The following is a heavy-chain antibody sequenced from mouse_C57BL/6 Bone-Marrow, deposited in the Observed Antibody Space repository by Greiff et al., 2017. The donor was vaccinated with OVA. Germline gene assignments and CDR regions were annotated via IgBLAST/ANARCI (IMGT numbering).Heavy chain of an antibody. D-gene: IGHD2-3*01. V-gene: IGHV5-4*01. Sequence: EVQVVESGGGLVKPGGSLKLSCAASGFTFSSYAMSWVRQTPEKRLEWVATISDGGSYTYYPDNVKGRFTISRDNAKNNLYLQMSHLKSEDTAMYYCARGPIYDGYYVFAYWGQGTLVTVSA. CDR3: ARGPIYDGYYVFAY. CDR2: ISDGGSYT. J-gene: IGHJ3*01. CDR1: GFTFSSYA.